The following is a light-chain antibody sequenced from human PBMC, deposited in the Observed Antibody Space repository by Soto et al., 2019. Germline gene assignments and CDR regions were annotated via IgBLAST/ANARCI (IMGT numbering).Light chain of an antibody. CDR3: HQYYSFPLT. CDR1: QDISNY. Sequence: DVQMIQSPSSLSASVGDRVSITCRASQDISNYLAWFQQKPGKAPKSLIFAASSLQSGVPRRFSGSVSGTEFTLTITGLLPEDFATSYCHQYYSFPLTFGPGTRVDI. CDR2: AAS. J-gene: IGKJ3*01. V-gene: IGKV1-16*01.